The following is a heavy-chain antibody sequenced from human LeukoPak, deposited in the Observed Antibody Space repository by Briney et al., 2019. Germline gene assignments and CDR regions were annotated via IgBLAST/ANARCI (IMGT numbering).Heavy chain of an antibody. Sequence: GGSLRLSCAASGFTFSSYGMHWVRQAPGKGLEWVAVISYDGSNKYYADSVKGRFTISRDNSKNTLYLQMNSLRAEDTAVYYCAKDVKVGAHYLDYWGQGTLVTVSS. CDR1: GFTFSSYG. V-gene: IGHV3-30*18. CDR3: AKDVKVGAHYLDY. J-gene: IGHJ4*02. D-gene: IGHD1-26*01. CDR2: ISYDGSNK.